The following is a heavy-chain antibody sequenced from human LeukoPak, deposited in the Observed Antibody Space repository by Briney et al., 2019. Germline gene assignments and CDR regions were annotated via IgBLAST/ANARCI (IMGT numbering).Heavy chain of an antibody. CDR2: IYYSGST. CDR3: ARRPRYGPYYFDY. V-gene: IGHV4-39*01. J-gene: IGHJ4*02. Sequence: SETLSLTCNVSGGSINSRSYSWGWVRQPPGKGLEWIGSIYYSGSTYYNPSLKSRVTISVDTSKNQFSLKLSSVTAADTAVYYCARRPRYGPYYFDYWGQGTLVTVSS. CDR1: GGSINSRSYS. D-gene: IGHD3-9*01.